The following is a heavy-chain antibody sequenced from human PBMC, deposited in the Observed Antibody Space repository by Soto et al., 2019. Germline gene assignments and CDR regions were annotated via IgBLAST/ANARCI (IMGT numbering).Heavy chain of an antibody. V-gene: IGHV3-23*01. CDR1: GFTLSNYA. CDR2: ISANDVGT. D-gene: IGHD1-20*01. Sequence: PGGSLRLSCEGSGFTLSNYAMTWIRQSPGKGLEWVSLISANDVGTYYAESVKTGLTISTDQSRNTVYLQMDSLPADDTDIYYCAKAKNDYNWDNRPPFDYWGQGTLVTVSS. CDR3: AKAKNDYNWDNRPPFDY. J-gene: IGHJ4*02.